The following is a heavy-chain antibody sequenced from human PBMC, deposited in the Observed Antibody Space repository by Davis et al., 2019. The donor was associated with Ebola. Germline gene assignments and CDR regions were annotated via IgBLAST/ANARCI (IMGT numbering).Heavy chain of an antibody. CDR3: ARGLPGIDI. CDR2: LSPNSGNT. D-gene: IGHD1-1*01. CDR1: GYTFTSYD. V-gene: IGHV1-8*01. Sequence: AASVKVSCKTSGYTFTSYDVNWVRQATGQGLEWMGWLSPNSGNTYYALKFQGRVTMTSDTSINTAYLELSSLRSDDTAVYYCARGLPGIDIWGQGTMITVSS. J-gene: IGHJ3*02.